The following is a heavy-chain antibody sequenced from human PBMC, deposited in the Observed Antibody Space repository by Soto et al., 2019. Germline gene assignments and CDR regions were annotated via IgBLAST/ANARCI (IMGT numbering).Heavy chain of an antibody. CDR2: IKSKTDGGTT. CDR1: GFTFSNAW. Sequence: GGSLRLSCAASGFTFSNAWMSWVRQAPGKGLEWVGRIKSKTDGGTTDYATPVKGRFTISRDDSKNTLYLQMNSLKTEDTAVYYCTTETQYYDFWSGYDYYGMDVWGQGTTVTVSS. CDR3: TTETQYYDFWSGYDYYGMDV. V-gene: IGHV3-15*01. J-gene: IGHJ6*02. D-gene: IGHD3-3*01.